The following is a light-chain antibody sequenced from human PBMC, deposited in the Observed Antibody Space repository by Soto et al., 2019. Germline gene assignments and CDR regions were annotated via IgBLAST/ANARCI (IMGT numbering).Light chain of an antibody. CDR1: QSVSNN. V-gene: IGKV3-15*01. CDR3: QKYAVSPIT. CDR2: GAS. Sequence: RVMTQSPATLSVSPGERATPSCRASQSVSNNLAWYQQKPGQAPRLLIYGASTRATGIPARFSGSGSGTEFPLTISSLQSEDFAVFYCQKYAVSPITFGQWPRLEIK. J-gene: IGKJ5*01.